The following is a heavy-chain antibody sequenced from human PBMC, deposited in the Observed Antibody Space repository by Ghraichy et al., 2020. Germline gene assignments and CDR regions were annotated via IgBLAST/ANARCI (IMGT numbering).Heavy chain of an antibody. V-gene: IGHV1-24*01. D-gene: IGHD3-3*01. CDR1: GYTLTELS. J-gene: IGHJ4*02. Sequence: ASVKVSYKVSGYTLTELSMHWVRQAPGKGLEWMGGFDPEDGETIYAQKFQGRVTMTEDTSTDTAYMELSSLRSEDTAVYYCATEPYYDFWSGYYTDYWGQGTLVTVSS. CDR3: ATEPYYDFWSGYYTDY. CDR2: FDPEDGET.